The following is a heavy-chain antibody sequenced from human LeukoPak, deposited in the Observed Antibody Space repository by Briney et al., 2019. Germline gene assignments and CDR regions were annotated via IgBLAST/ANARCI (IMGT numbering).Heavy chain of an antibody. J-gene: IGHJ4*02. CDR3: TRAPHPRCSSSGCYLDY. V-gene: IGHV3-49*04. Sequence: GRSLRLSCSTPGFTFGDYAMSWVRQAPGKGLEWVGFIQAKAYGGATKYAASVNGRFSISRDDSQSIANLQMNDLKTEDTAVYYCTRAPHPRCSSSGCYLDYWGQGTLVTVSS. CDR2: IQAKAYGGAT. CDR1: GFTFGDYA. D-gene: IGHD2-2*01.